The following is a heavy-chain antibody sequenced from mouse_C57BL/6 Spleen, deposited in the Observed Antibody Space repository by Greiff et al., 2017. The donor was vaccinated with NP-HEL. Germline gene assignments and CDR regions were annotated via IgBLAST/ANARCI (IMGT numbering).Heavy chain of an antibody. Sequence: QVQLQQPGAELVKPGASVKLSCKASGYTFTSYWMQWVKQRPGQGLEWIGEIDPSDSYTTYNQKFKGKATLTVDTSSSTDYMQLSSLTSEDSAVYYCARRGLTVRYFDVWGTGTTVTVSS. CDR2: IDPSDSYT. CDR1: GYTFTSYW. D-gene: IGHD1-1*01. J-gene: IGHJ1*03. V-gene: IGHV1-50*01. CDR3: ARRGLTVRYFDV.